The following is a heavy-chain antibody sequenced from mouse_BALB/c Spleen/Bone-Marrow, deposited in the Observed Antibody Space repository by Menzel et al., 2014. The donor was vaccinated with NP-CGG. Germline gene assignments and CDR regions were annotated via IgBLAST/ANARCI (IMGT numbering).Heavy chain of an antibody. V-gene: IGHV14-3*02. CDR1: GFNIKDTY. J-gene: IGHJ3*01. Sequence: EVQLQQSGAELVKPGASVKLSCTASGFNIKDTYMHWVKQRPEQGLEWIGRIDPASGNTKYDPKFQGKATITADTSSNTAYLQLSSLTSEDTAVYYCANYYYGSSLFAYWGQGTLVTVSA. CDR3: ANYYYGSSLFAY. D-gene: IGHD1-1*01. CDR2: IDPASGNT.